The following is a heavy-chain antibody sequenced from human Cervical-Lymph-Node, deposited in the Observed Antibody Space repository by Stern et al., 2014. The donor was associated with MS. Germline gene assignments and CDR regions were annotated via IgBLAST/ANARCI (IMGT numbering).Heavy chain of an antibody. CDR1: GFTFSSYS. CDR2: ISSGGSYI. V-gene: IGHV3-21*01. D-gene: IGHD4-23*01. Sequence: EVQLVESGGGLVKPGGSLRLSCAASGFTFSSYSMNWVRQAPGKGLEWVASISSGGSYIYYADSLKCRFTISRDNAKNSLYLQMNSLRAEDTAVYYCARGRGGNYRYYFDYWRQGTLVTVSS. J-gene: IGHJ4*02. CDR3: ARGRGGNYRYYFDY.